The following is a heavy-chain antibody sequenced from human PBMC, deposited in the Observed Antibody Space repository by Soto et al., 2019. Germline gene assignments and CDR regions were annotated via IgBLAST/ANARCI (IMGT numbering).Heavy chain of an antibody. V-gene: IGHV5-51*01. J-gene: IGHJ3*01. D-gene: IGHD2-21*01. Sequence: PGESLKIFCRGSGYTFNTYWIGWVRQMPGKGLEWMGFIYPGDSDTTYSPSFQGQVTISVDKSISTAYLQWSSLKVSDTAIYYCARQKLWMATINNDAFDVWGQGTKVTVSS. CDR2: IYPGDSDT. CDR1: GYTFNTYW. CDR3: ARQKLWMATINNDAFDV.